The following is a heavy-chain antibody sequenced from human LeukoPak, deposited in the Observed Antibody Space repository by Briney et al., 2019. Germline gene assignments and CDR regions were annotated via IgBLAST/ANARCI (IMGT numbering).Heavy chain of an antibody. CDR1: GFTFSSYV. CDR2: ISSDESHK. Sequence: GSLRLSCVASGFTFSSYVMHWVRQAPGMGLEWVAVISSDESHKYHADSVKGRFTISRDNSKNTLYLQMNSLRAEDTAVYYCATDPVVAGGIRYFEYWGQGTLVTVSS. V-gene: IGHV3-30*04. J-gene: IGHJ4*02. D-gene: IGHD6-13*01. CDR3: ATDPVVAGGIRYFEY.